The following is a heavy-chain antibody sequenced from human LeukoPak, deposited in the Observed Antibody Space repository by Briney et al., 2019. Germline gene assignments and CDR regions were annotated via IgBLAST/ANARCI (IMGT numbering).Heavy chain of an antibody. V-gene: IGHV3-7*01. CDR1: GFTFGDYA. CDR3: ARDRWGYSYGGD. J-gene: IGHJ4*02. Sequence: GGSLRLSCTASGFTFGDYAMSWVRQAPGKGLEWVANIKEDGNKKYYVDSVKGRFTISRDNAKNSLYLQMNSLRVEDTAVYYCARDRWGYSYGGDWGQGTLVTVSS. D-gene: IGHD5-18*01. CDR2: IKEDGNKK.